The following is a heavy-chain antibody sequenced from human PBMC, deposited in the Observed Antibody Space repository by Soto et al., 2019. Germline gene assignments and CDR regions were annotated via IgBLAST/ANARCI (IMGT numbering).Heavy chain of an antibody. CDR2: IYPGDSDT. Sequence: PGEALKISGKGSGXSFTSYLIGWVRQMPGKGLEWMGIIYPGDSDTRYSPSFQGQVTISADKSISTAYLQWSSLKASDTAMYYCARHRGFRYYGMDVWGQGTTVTVSS. CDR1: GXSFTSYL. CDR3: ARHRGFRYYGMDV. J-gene: IGHJ6*02. V-gene: IGHV5-51*01. D-gene: IGHD3-10*01.